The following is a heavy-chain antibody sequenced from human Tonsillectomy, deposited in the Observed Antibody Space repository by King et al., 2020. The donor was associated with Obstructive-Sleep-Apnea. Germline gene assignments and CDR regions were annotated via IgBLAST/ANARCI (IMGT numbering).Heavy chain of an antibody. J-gene: IGHJ5*02. CDR3: ARPYYDILTGPSWFDP. CDR2: IYHSGST. V-gene: IGHV4-38-2*02. CDR1: GYSISSGYY. Sequence: QVQLQESGPGLVKPSETLSLTCTVSGYSISSGYYWGWIRQPPGKWLGWIGSIYHSGSTYYNPSLKSRVTISVDTSKNQFSLKLSSVTAADTAVYYCARPYYDILTGPSWFDPWGQGTLVTVSS. D-gene: IGHD3-9*01.